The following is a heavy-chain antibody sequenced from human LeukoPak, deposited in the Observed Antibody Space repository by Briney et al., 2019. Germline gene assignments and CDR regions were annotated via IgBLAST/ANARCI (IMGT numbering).Heavy chain of an antibody. Sequence: SETLSLTCTVSGASISNYYWSWIRQTPEKGLEWMGHIHSSGGSSYYPSLNTRLTPSIDTSMNQLSLKLPSVTAADTAVYFCARLGSYHDFWGQGALVTVSS. V-gene: IGHV4-4*09. J-gene: IGHJ4*02. D-gene: IGHD1-26*01. CDR2: IHSSGGS. CDR1: GASISNYY. CDR3: ARLGSYHDF.